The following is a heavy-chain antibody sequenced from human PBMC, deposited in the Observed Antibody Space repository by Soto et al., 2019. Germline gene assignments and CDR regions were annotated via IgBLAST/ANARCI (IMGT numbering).Heavy chain of an antibody. CDR2: ISAYNGNT. CDR3: ARGGTAIDY. D-gene: IGHD2-21*02. J-gene: IGHJ4*01. V-gene: IGHV1-18*01. Sequence: QVKLVQSGAEVKKPGASVKVSCKPSGYTFTNFGISWVRQAPGQGLEWMGWISAYNGNTNYSQNIQDRVTMTTDAATSKAYMEMKSLRSDDTAVYYCARGGTAIDYWGHGTLVAV. CDR1: GYTFTNFG.